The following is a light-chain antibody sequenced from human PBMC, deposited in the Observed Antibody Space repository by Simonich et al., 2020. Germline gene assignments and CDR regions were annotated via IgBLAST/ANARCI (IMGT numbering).Light chain of an antibody. CDR2: WAS. V-gene: IGKV4-1*01. CDR3: QQYYSTPWT. CDR1: PSVLYSSNNKNY. J-gene: IGKJ1*01. Sequence: VMPQSPDSLAVSLGERATINCKSSPSVLYSSNNKNYLAWYQQKPGQPPKLLIYWASTRESGVPDRFSGSGSGTDFTLTISSLQAEDVAVYYCQQYYSTPWTFGQGTKVEIK.